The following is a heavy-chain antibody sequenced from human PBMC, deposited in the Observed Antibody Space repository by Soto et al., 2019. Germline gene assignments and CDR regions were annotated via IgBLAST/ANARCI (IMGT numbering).Heavy chain of an antibody. D-gene: IGHD3-22*01. J-gene: IGHJ4*02. CDR2: INPSGGTA. CDR3: AREGSYYFDSRNDY. CDR1: GYTFSNHY. V-gene: IGHV1-46*01. Sequence: QVQLVQSXAEVXXXXXXVKISCEASGYTFSNHYIHWVRQAPGQGLEWIGIINPSGGTASNAQKFQGRVTMTRDTSASTSYLMLSSLTSGDTAVYYCAREGSYYFDSRNDYWGQGILVTVSS.